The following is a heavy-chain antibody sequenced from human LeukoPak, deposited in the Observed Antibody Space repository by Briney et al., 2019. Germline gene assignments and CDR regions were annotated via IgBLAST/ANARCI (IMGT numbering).Heavy chain of an antibody. V-gene: IGHV3-30*04. J-gene: IGHJ4*02. D-gene: IGHD3-22*01. CDR3: AREGRITMIVVVPLDY. CDR2: ISYDGSNK. Sequence: PGGSLRLSCAASGFTFSSYAMHWVRQAPGKGLEWVAVISYDGSNKYYADSVKGRFTISRDNSKNTLYLQMNSLRAEDTAVYYCAREGRITMIVVVPLDYWGQGTLVTVSS. CDR1: GFTFSSYA.